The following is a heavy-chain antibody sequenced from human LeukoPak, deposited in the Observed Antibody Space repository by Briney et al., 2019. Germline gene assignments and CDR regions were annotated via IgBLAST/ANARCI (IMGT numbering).Heavy chain of an antibody. J-gene: IGHJ4*02. CDR2: VYTSGSP. Sequence: SETLSLTCTVSGGSISSYYWSWVRQPAGKGLEWIGRVYTSGSPNYNPSLESRVTMSVDTSKNQFSLNLSSVTAADTAVYYCARGGYGASSGFDYWGQGTLVTVSS. D-gene: IGHD4-23*01. CDR3: ARGGYGASSGFDY. V-gene: IGHV4-4*07. CDR1: GGSISSYY.